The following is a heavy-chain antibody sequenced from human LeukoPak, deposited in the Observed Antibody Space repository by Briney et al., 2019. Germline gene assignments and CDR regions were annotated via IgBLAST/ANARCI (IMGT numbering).Heavy chain of an antibody. CDR3: AKEDTAMVSYNFDC. J-gene: IGHJ4*02. Sequence: GGSLRLSCAASGFTLSSYAMSWVRQAPGKGLEWVSAISGSGGSTYYADSVKGRFTISRDNFKNTLRLQMNSLRAEDTAVYYCAKEDTAMVSYNFDCWGQGTLVTVSS. CDR1: GFTLSSYA. V-gene: IGHV3-23*01. D-gene: IGHD5-18*01. CDR2: ISGSGGST.